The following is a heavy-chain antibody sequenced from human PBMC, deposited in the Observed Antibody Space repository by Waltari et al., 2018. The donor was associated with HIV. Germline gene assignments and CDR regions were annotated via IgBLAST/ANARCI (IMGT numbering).Heavy chain of an antibody. Sequence: EVQLVESGGGLVQPGGSLRLSCAASGFTFRSYWMLWVRQAPGKGLEWVANIKQDGSEKYYVDSVKGRFTISRDNAKNSLYLQMNSLRAEDTAVYYCARGGSGYGDYWGQGTLVTVSS. D-gene: IGHD5-12*01. J-gene: IGHJ4*02. CDR3: ARGGSGYGDY. CDR1: GFTFRSYW. CDR2: IKQDGSEK. V-gene: IGHV3-7*01.